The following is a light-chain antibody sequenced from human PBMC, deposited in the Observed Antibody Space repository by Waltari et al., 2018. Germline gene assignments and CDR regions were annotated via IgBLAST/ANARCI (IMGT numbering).Light chain of an antibody. V-gene: IGKV1-12*01. J-gene: IGKJ3*01. CDR2: AAS. CDR1: QDISNW. Sequence: DIQMTQSPSCVSASVGDRVTIPCRASQDISNWLAWYQQKPGKDPKLLIYAASTLETGVPPRFSASGSGTEFTLSISSLEPDDFATYYCQQAKSFPLTFGPGTKVDIK. CDR3: QQAKSFPLT.